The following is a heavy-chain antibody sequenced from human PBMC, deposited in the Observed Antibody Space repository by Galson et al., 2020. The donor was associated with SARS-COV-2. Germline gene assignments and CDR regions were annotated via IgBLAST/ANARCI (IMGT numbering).Heavy chain of an antibody. V-gene: IGHV3-48*03. J-gene: IGHJ4*02. CDR1: GFTFSSYE. D-gene: IGHD2-15*01. CDR2: ISSSGSTI. Sequence: GGSLRLSCAASGFTFSSYEMNWVRQAPGKGLEWVSYISSSGSTIYYADSVKGRFTISRDNAKNSLYLQMNSLRAEDTAVYYCATYGEYCSGGSCYEDDYWGQGTLVTVSS. CDR3: ATYGEYCSGGSCYEDDY.